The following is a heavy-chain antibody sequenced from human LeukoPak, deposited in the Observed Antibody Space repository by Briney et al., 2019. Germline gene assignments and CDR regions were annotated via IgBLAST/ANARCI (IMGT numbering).Heavy chain of an antibody. CDR1: GFTFSSYS. CDR3: AKVPVPSMVRGVPFDY. Sequence: GGSLRLSCAASGFTFSSYSMNWVRQAPGKGLEWVSSISSSSSYIYYADSVKGRFTISRDNSKNTLYLQMNSLRAEDTAVYYCAKVPVPSMVRGVPFDYWGQGTLVTVSS. J-gene: IGHJ4*02. V-gene: IGHV3-21*04. D-gene: IGHD3-10*01. CDR2: ISSSSSYI.